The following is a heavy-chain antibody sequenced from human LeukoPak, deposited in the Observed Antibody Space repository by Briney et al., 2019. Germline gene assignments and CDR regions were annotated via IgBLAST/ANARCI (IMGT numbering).Heavy chain of an antibody. J-gene: IGHJ4*02. D-gene: IGHD2-21*02. V-gene: IGHV3-23*01. CDR3: AKHGSDYYYNKYYFHS. CDR2: ISGSGGAT. Sequence: PGGSLRLSCAASGFTFSTYAMSWVRQAPGKGLEWVSGISGSGGATFYADSVEGRFTISRDISKNTLYLQMNSLRAEDTAVYFCAKHGSDYYYNKYYFHSWGQGTLVTVSS. CDR1: GFTFSTYA.